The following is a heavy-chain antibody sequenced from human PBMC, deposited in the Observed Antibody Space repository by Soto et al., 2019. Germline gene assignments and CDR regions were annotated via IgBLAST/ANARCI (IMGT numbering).Heavy chain of an antibody. CDR1: GYIFAHYF. Sequence: ASVKVSFKASGYIFAHYFIHWLRHAPGQGLEWMAIVDPTGSRTSHAHKFQGRVTLTRDASTGTVYLELNRLTSEDTALYYCARDSTTMVTGFDNWGRGTLVTVSS. J-gene: IGHJ4*02. CDR2: VDPTGSRT. CDR3: ARDSTTMVTGFDN. V-gene: IGHV1-46*01. D-gene: IGHD5-18*01.